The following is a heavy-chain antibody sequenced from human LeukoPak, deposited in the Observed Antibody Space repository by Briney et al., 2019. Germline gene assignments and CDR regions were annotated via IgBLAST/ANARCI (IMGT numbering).Heavy chain of an antibody. CDR1: GGSISSYY. J-gene: IGHJ4*02. Sequence: SETLSLTCTVSGGSISSYYWSWIRQPPGKGLEWIGYIYYSGSTNYNPSLKSRVTISVDTSKNQFSLKLSSVTAADTAVYYCASSSTDILTGYPKYYFDYWGQGTLVTVSS. CDR2: IYYSGST. V-gene: IGHV4-59*01. CDR3: ASSSTDILTGYPKYYFDY. D-gene: IGHD3-9*01.